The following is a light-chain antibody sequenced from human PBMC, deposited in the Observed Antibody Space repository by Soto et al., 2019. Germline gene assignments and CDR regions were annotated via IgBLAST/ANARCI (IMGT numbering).Light chain of an antibody. Sequence: DIQMTQSPSTLSASVGDRVTITCRASQSISSWLAWYQQKPGKAPKLLIYKASSLESGVPSRFSGSGSGTEFTLTISSLQHDDFATYYCQQYNSYSRFGGGTKVEIK. V-gene: IGKV1-5*03. CDR2: KAS. J-gene: IGKJ4*01. CDR1: QSISSW. CDR3: QQYNSYSR.